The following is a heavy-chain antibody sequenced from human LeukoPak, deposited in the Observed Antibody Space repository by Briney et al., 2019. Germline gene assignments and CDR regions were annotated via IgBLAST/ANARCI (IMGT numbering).Heavy chain of an antibody. J-gene: IGHJ4*02. CDR2: ISSSSSYI. Sequence: PGGSLRLSCAASGFTFSSYAMSWVRQAPGKGLEWVSSISSSSSYIYYADSVKGRFTISRDNAMNSLYLQMNSLRAEDTAVYYCARRADYDFWSGYSDYWGQGTLVTVSS. CDR1: GFTFSSYA. D-gene: IGHD3-3*01. CDR3: ARRADYDFWSGYSDY. V-gene: IGHV3-21*01.